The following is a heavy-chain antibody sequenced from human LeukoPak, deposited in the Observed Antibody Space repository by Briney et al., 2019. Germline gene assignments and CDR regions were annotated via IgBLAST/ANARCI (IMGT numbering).Heavy chain of an antibody. V-gene: IGHV3-21*01. J-gene: IGHJ4*02. Sequence: KPGGSLRLSCAASGFTFSSYSMNWVRQAPGKGLEWVSSISSSSSYIYYADSVKGRFTISRDNAKNSLYLQMNSLRAEDTAVYYCARGLGGSAAANFDYWGQGTLVTVSS. D-gene: IGHD6-13*01. CDR1: GFTFSSYS. CDR2: ISSSSSYI. CDR3: ARGLGGSAAANFDY.